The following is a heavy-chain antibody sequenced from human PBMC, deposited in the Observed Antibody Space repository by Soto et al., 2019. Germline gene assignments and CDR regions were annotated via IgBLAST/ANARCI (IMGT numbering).Heavy chain of an antibody. Sequence: ASVKVSCKASGYTFTGYYMHWVRQAPGQGLEWMGWINPNSGGTNYAQKFQGRVTMTRDTSISTAYMELSRLRSDDTAVYYCAKNRGIIMIVESWGQGTLVTVSS. J-gene: IGHJ4*02. V-gene: IGHV1-2*02. CDR3: AKNRGIIMIVES. D-gene: IGHD3-22*01. CDR1: GYTFTGYY. CDR2: INPNSGGT.